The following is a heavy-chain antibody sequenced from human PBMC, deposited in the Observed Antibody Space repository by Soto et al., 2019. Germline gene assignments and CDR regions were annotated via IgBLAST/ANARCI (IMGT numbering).Heavy chain of an antibody. V-gene: IGHV3-30*03. Sequence: QVQLVESGGGVVQPGRSLRLSCVASGFTFSNNGIHWVRQAPGKGLEWVAVISSAGSKKYYADSVKGRFTISRDNSKNSLYLQMTSLRAEDTAVYYCAMDLYGGSSRFDYWGQGTLVTVSS. J-gene: IGHJ4*02. CDR3: AMDLYGGSSRFDY. CDR1: GFTFSNNG. D-gene: IGHD2-15*01. CDR2: ISSAGSKK.